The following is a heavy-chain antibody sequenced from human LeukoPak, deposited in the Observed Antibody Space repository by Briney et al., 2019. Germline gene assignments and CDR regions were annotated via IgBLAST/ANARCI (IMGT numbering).Heavy chain of an antibody. V-gene: IGHV1-18*01. J-gene: IGHJ5*02. CDR2: ISAYNGNT. D-gene: IGHD7-27*01. CDR1: GGTFSSYA. Sequence: ASVKVSCKASGGTFSSYAISWVRQAPGQGLEWMGWISAYNGNTNYAQKLQGRVTMTTDTSTSTAYMELRSLRSDDTAVYYCARDKSPNWGTTAWGQGTLVTVSS. CDR3: ARDKSPNWGTTA.